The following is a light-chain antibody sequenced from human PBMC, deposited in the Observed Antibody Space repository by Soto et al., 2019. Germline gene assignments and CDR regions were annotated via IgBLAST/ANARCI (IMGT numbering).Light chain of an antibody. CDR1: QSVSSN. Sequence: KALRQSPVTLSLSPGERATLSCRASQSVSSNLAWYQQRPGQAPRLLIYGASTRATGTPARFSGSGSGTEFTLTISSLQSEDFAVYYCQQYNNWPITFGQGTRLEI. J-gene: IGKJ5*01. V-gene: IGKV3-15*01. CDR2: GAS. CDR3: QQYNNWPIT.